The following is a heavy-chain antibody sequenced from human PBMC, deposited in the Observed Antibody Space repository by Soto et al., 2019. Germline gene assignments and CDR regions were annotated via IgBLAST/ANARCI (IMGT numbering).Heavy chain of an antibody. CDR2: IYYSGST. CDR3: ARHRLNCSGGSCYWNYMDV. V-gene: IGHV4-59*08. J-gene: IGHJ6*03. D-gene: IGHD2-15*01. Sequence: PSETLSVTCTVSGGSISSYYWSWIRQPPGEGLEWIGYIYYSGSTNYNPSLKSRVTISVDTSKNQFSLKLSSVTAADTAVYYCARHRLNCSGGSCYWNYMDVWGKGTTVTVSS. CDR1: GGSISSYY.